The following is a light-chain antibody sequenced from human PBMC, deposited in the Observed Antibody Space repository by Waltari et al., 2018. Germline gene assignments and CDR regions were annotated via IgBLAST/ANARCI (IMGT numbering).Light chain of an antibody. CDR1: QYIVSN. J-gene: IGKJ1*01. Sequence: ETVMTQSPATLSMSPVETATLSCRASQYIVSNLAWYQQRPGQAPRLLIYGASSRATGVPAMFSGSWSGTHFTLTISSLQSEDFAVYFCRQYGDWPPWTFGQGTKVEFK. CDR2: GAS. CDR3: RQYGDWPPWT. V-gene: IGKV3-15*01.